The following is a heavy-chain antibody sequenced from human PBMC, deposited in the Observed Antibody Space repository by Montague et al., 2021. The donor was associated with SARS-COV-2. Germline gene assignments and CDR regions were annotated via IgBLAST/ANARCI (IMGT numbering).Heavy chain of an antibody. D-gene: IGHD2-21*02. V-gene: IGHV4-39*01. CDR1: GDPISSSSYY. Sequence: SETLSLTCTVSGDPISSSSYYWGWFRQSPGRGLEWIGSIYYNGRTYYSPSLKSRVTISVDAPKDQFSLHLDSMTAADTAVYYCARRQGRGFVVTGFESYFDDWGQGSMVIVSS. J-gene: IGHJ4*02. CDR2: IYYNGRT. CDR3: ARRQGRGFVVTGFESYFDD.